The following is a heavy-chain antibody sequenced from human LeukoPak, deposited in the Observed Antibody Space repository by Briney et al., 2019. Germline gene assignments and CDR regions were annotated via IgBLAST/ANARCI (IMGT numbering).Heavy chain of an antibody. CDR2: ISGSGGST. Sequence: QPGGSLRLSCAASGFTFSSYAMSWVRQAPGKGLEWVSAISGSGGSTYYADSVKGRFTISRDNSKNTLYLQMNSLRAEDTAVYYCAKDLRGVTAEDPYYWGQGTLVTVSS. CDR3: AKDLRGVTAEDPYY. V-gene: IGHV3-23*01. D-gene: IGHD2-21*02. CDR1: GFTFSSYA. J-gene: IGHJ4*02.